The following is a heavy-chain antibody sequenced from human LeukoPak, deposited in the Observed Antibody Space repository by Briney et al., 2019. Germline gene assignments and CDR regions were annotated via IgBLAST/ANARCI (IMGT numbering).Heavy chain of an antibody. D-gene: IGHD3-10*01. CDR3: ASRITMVHGAPY. J-gene: IGHJ4*02. CDR2: ISYDGSNK. Sequence: GGSLRLSCSASGFTFSSYGMHWVRQAPGKGLEWVAVISYDGSNKYYADSVKGRFTISRDNSKNTLYLQMNSLRAEDTAVYYCASRITMVHGAPYWGQGTLVTVSS. V-gene: IGHV3-30*03. CDR1: GFTFSSYG.